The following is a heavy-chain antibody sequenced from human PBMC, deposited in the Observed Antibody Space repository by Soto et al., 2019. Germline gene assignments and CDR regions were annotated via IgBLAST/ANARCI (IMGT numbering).Heavy chain of an antibody. CDR2: IYYSGST. CDR3: ARGGPLWLPGFDY. D-gene: IGHD5-18*01. Sequence: QVQLQESGPGLVKPSETLSLTCTVSGGSISSYYWSWIRQPPGKGLEWIGYIYYSGSTNYNPSLKSRVTISVDTSKNQFSLKLSSVTAADTAVYYCARGGPLWLPGFDYWGQGTLVTVSS. V-gene: IGHV4-59*01. CDR1: GGSISSYY. J-gene: IGHJ4*02.